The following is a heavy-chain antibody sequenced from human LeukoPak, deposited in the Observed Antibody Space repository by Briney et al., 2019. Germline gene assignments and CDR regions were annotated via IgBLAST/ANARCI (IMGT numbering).Heavy chain of an antibody. V-gene: IGHV3-7*01. Sequence: GGPERLFCAASGFTYRHYWMLWVRQATGRGVEWVAVKERGGSDKYYVDSVKGRFTISRDNSKNTLYLQMNSLRAEDTAVYYCARRPSPFDSSGYYHLVDWGQGTLVTVSS. CDR2: KERGGSDK. CDR1: GFTYRHYW. D-gene: IGHD3-22*01. J-gene: IGHJ4*02. CDR3: ARRPSPFDSSGYYHLVD.